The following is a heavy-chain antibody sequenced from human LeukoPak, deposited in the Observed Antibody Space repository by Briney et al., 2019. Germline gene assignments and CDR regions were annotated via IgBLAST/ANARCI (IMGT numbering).Heavy chain of an antibody. D-gene: IGHD2-8*02. V-gene: IGHV3-74*01. CDR1: RFTFSSYW. Sequence: AGGSLRLSCEASRFTFSSYWMHWVRQAPGKGLVWVSRIISDGSSASYADSVKGRFTISRDNAKNTLYLQMNSLRVEDTAVYYCVRDARYCPDSWGQGTLVTVSS. CDR2: IISDGSSA. J-gene: IGHJ5*02. CDR3: VRDARYCPDS.